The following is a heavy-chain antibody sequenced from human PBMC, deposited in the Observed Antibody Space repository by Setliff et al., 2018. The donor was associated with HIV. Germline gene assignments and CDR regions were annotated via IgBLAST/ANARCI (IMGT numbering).Heavy chain of an antibody. CDR3: TRDLWCDDYYYNNIDV. CDR1: GASITSHN. D-gene: IGHD2-8*01. CDR2: IYTRGNT. J-gene: IGHJ6*03. Sequence: PSETLSLTCSVSGASITSHNWSWIRQAAGKGLEWIGRIYTRGNTNYNPSLRSRVTMSVDTSKNQFSLKVTSVTAADTAVYYCTRDLWCDDYYYNNIDVWGKGTTVTVSS. V-gene: IGHV4-4*07.